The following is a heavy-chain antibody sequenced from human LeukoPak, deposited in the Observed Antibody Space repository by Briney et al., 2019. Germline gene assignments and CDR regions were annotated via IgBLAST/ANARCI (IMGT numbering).Heavy chain of an antibody. CDR1: GFAFSSYA. V-gene: IGHV3-23*01. CDR2: IDGSRIST. CDR3: AKDGLTSSWYFGFDY. Sequence: PGGSLRLSCAASGFAFSSYAMSWVRQAPGKGLEWVAYIDGSRISTYDSVSVKGRFTVSRDNSENRLYLQMNGMTVAHTAVYYCAKDGLTSSWYFGFDYWGQGTQVTVYS. J-gene: IGHJ4*02. D-gene: IGHD6-13*01.